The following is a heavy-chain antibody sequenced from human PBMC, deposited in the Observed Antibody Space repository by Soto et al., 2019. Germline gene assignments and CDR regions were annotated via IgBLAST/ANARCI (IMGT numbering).Heavy chain of an antibody. J-gene: IGHJ4*02. D-gene: IGHD1-7*01. CDR1: GGTFSNYV. CDR2: IIPISGAA. Sequence: GASVKVSCKASGGTFSNYVVNWVRQAPGQGLEWMGRIIPISGAANYAQKFQGRVTITADKSTSTSYMELSSLRSEDTAVYYCARDTTRTVVPYFDFWGQGTLVTVSS. V-gene: IGHV1-69*06. CDR3: ARDTTRTVVPYFDF.